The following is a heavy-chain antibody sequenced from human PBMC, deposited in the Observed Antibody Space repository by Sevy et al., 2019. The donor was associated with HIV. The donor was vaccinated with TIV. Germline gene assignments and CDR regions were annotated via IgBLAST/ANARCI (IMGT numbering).Heavy chain of an antibody. J-gene: IGHJ3*02. CDR2: ISSSSSTI. CDR1: GFTFSSYS. Sequence: GGSLRLSCAASGFTFSSYSMNWVRQAPGKGLEWVSYISSSSSTIYYADSVKGRFTISSDNAKNSLYLQMNSLGDEDTAVYYCARDQGPADAFDIWGQGTMVTVSS. CDR3: ARDQGPADAFDI. V-gene: IGHV3-48*02.